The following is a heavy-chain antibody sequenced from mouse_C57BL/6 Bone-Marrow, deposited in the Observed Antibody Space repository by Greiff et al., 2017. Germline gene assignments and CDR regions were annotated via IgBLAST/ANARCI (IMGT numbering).Heavy chain of an antibody. J-gene: IGHJ3*01. D-gene: IGHD2-3*01. CDR1: GFNIKDYY. CDR2: IDPEDGET. Sequence: EVKLMESGAELVKPGASVKLSCTASGFNIKDYYMHWVKQRTEQGLEWIGRIDPEDGETKYAPHFQGKATITADTSSHTASLQLSSLTYEDTAVYYCARDGYRAYWGQGTLVTVSA. V-gene: IGHV14-2*01. CDR3: ARDGYRAY.